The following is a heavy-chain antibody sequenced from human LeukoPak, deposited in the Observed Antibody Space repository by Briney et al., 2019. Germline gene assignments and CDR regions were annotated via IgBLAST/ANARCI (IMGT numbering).Heavy chain of an antibody. CDR3: ARNYYDSSGYQRLAFDI. CDR2: IHTSGST. J-gene: IGHJ3*02. CDR1: GGSISSTSYY. Sequence: SETLSLTCTVSGGSISSTSYYWSWIRQPAGKGLEWIGRIHTSGSTNYNPSLKSRVTISVDTTKNQFSLKLSSVTAADTAVYYCARNYYDSSGYQRLAFDIWGQGTMVTVSS. V-gene: IGHV4-61*02. D-gene: IGHD3-22*01.